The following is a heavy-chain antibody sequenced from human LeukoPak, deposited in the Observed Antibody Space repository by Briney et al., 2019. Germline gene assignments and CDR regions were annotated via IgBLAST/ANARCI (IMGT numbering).Heavy chain of an antibody. Sequence: SETLSLTCTVSGGSISSGGYYWSWIRQHPGKGLEWIGYIYYSGSTYYNPSLKSRVTISVDTSKNQFSLKLSSVTAADTAVYYCAREPGYCSSTSCSKEGGFDYWGQGTLVTVSS. V-gene: IGHV4-31*03. CDR1: GGSISSGGYY. D-gene: IGHD2-2*01. CDR3: AREPGYCSSTSCSKEGGFDY. J-gene: IGHJ4*02. CDR2: IYYSGST.